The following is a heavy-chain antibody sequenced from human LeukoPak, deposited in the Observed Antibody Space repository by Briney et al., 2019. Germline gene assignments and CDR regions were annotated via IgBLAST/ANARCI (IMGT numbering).Heavy chain of an antibody. D-gene: IGHD3-22*01. CDR1: GFIFSGDG. J-gene: IGHJ3*02. V-gene: IGHV3-48*04. Sequence: GGSLRLSCAASGFIFSGDGMHWVRQAPGKGLEWVSYISSSGSTIYYADSVKGRFTISRDNAKNSLYLQMNSLRAEDTAVYYCARAFLIVVAADAFDIWGQGTMVTVSS. CDR2: ISSSGSTI. CDR3: ARAFLIVVAADAFDI.